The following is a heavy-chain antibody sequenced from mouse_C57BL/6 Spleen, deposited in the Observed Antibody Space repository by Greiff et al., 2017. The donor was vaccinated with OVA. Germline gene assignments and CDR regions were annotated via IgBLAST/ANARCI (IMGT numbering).Heavy chain of an antibody. Sequence: QVQLKESGPELVKPGASVKISCKASGYAFSSSWMNWVKQRPGKGLEWIGRIYPGDGDTNYNGKFKGKATLTADKSSSTAYMQLSSLTSEDSAVYFCASNAWFAYWGQGTLVTVSA. CDR1: GYAFSSSW. CDR2: IYPGDGDT. CDR3: ASNAWFAY. V-gene: IGHV1-82*01. J-gene: IGHJ3*01.